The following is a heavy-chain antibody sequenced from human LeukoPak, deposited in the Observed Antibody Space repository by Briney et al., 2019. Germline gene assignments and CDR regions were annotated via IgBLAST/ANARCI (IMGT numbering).Heavy chain of an antibody. CDR2: ISWDGGSI. Sequence: PGGSLRLSCTASGFTFDDYAMHWVRQAPEKGLEWVSGISWDGGSIAYADSVKGRFAISRDNAKNSLYLQMNSLRPEDTALYYCAKDFSSSWFGTWFDPWGQGTLVTVSS. J-gene: IGHJ5*02. D-gene: IGHD6-13*01. CDR1: GFTFDDYA. CDR3: AKDFSSSWFGTWFDP. V-gene: IGHV3-9*01.